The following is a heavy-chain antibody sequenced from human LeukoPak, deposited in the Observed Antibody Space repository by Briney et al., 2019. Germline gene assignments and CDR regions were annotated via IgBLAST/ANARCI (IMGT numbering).Heavy chain of an antibody. Sequence: SETLSLTCAVSGDSITNYFWSWIRQPPGEGLEWIGYSHYTGKTYYNPSLKSRVTMSVDTSKSQFSLRLTSVTAADTAVYYCARRGNFDCWGQGTLVTASS. J-gene: IGHJ4*02. V-gene: IGHV4-59*08. D-gene: IGHD6-13*01. CDR2: SHYTGKT. CDR1: GDSITNYF. CDR3: ARRGNFDC.